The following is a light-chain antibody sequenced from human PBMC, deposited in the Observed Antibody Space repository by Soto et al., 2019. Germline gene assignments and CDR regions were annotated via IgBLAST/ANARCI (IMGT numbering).Light chain of an antibody. CDR1: QSVSSN. J-gene: IGKJ4*01. V-gene: IGKV3-15*01. CDR3: QQYNKWPLT. Sequence: EIVMTQSPATLSVSPGERATLSCRASQSVSSNLAWYQQKPGQPPRLLIYGASTRASGIPASFSGSGSGTDFTLTITSLQSEDFAVYYCQQYNKWPLTFGGGTKVEIK. CDR2: GAS.